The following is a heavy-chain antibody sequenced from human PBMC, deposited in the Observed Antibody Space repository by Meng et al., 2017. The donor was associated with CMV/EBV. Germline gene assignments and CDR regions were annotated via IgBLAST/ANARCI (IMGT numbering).Heavy chain of an antibody. CDR1: GFTFSSYE. J-gene: IGHJ6*02. Sequence: GGSLRLSCAASGFTFSSYEMNWVRQAPGKGLEWVSYISSSGSTINYADSVKGRFTISRDNAKNSLYLQMNSLRAEDTAVYYCARDGGYCSSTSCCYYYGMDVWGQGTTVTVSS. CDR3: ARDGGYCSSTSCCYYYGMDV. V-gene: IGHV3-48*03. D-gene: IGHD2-2*01. CDR2: ISSSGSTI.